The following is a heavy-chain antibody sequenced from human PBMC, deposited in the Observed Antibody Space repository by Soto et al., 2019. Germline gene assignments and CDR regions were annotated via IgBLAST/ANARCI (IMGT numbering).Heavy chain of an antibody. J-gene: IGHJ5*02. Sequence: SGFTFSSYSMNWVRQAPGKGLEWVSSISSSSYIYYADSVKGRFTISRDNAKNSLYLQMNSLRAEDTAVYYCARHQSHSSSYVDPWGQGTLVTVSS. CDR3: ARHQSHSSSYVDP. V-gene: IGHV3-21*01. CDR2: ISSSSYI. CDR1: GFTFSSYS. D-gene: IGHD6-13*01.